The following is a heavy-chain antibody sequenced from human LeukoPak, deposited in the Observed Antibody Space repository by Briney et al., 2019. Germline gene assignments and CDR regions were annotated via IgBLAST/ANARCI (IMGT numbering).Heavy chain of an antibody. CDR1: GYTFTSYY. J-gene: IGHJ4*02. Sequence: ASVKVSCKASGYTFTSYYMHWVRQAPGQGLEWMGLINHSGVSTSYAKKFQGRVTMTRDTSTSTVYMELSSLRSEDTAAYYCAGAEGRYSSVGYWGQGTLVTVSS. V-gene: IGHV1-46*01. D-gene: IGHD6-19*01. CDR2: INHSGVST. CDR3: AGAEGRYSSVGY.